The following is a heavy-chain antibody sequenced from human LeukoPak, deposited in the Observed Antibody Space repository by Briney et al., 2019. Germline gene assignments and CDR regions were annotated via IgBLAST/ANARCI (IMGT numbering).Heavy chain of an antibody. D-gene: IGHD5-12*01. V-gene: IGHV1-2*04. Sequence: ASVKVSCKASGYTFTGYYMHWVRRAPGQGLEWMGWINPNSGGTNYAQKFQGWVTTTRDTSISTAYMELSRLRSDDTAVYYCARLSSGYAAPPDYWGQGTLVTVSS. J-gene: IGHJ4*02. CDR3: ARLSSGYAAPPDY. CDR2: INPNSGGT. CDR1: GYTFTGYY.